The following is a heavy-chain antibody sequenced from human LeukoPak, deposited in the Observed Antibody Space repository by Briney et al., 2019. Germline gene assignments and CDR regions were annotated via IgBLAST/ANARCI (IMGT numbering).Heavy chain of an antibody. V-gene: IGHV1-2*06. D-gene: IGHD2-2*01. CDR2: INPNSGGT. CDR3: ARLPGYCSSTSCSQRYY. Sequence: ASVKVSCKASGYTFTGYYMHWVRQAPGQGLEWMGRINPNSGGTNYAQKFQGRVTMTRDTSISTAYMELSRLRSDDTAVYYCARLPGYCSSTSCSQRYYWGQGTLVTVSS. J-gene: IGHJ4*02. CDR1: GYTFTGYY.